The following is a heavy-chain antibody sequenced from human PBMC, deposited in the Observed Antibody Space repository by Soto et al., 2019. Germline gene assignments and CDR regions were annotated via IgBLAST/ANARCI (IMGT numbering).Heavy chain of an antibody. CDR2: IYYSGST. J-gene: IGHJ6*04. V-gene: IGHV4-59*08. D-gene: IGHD2-2*01. CDR3: ARGGLGYCSSTSCSAPYV. Sequence: SETLSLTCTVSCGSISSDYWSWIRQPPGKGLEWIGYIYYSGSTNYNPSLKSRVTISVDTSKNQFSLKLSSVTAADTAVYYCARGGLGYCSSTSCSAPYVWGKGTTVTVSS. CDR1: CGSISSDY.